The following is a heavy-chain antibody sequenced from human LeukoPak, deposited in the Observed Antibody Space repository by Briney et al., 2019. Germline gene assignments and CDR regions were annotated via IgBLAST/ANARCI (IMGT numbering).Heavy chain of an antibody. D-gene: IGHD5-18*01. V-gene: IGHV1-69*13. CDR2: IIPIFGTA. J-gene: IGHJ6*02. Sequence: SVRVSCKASGYTFRNYGITWVRQAPGQGLEWMGGIIPIFGTANYAQKFQGRVTITADESTSTAYMELSSLRSEDTAVYYCARVVPDTAMAYYYYYSMDVWGQGATV. CDR3: ARVVPDTAMAYYYYYSMDV. CDR1: GYTFRNYG.